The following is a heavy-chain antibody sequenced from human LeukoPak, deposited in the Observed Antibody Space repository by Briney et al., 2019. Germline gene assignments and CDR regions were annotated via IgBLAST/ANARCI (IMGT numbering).Heavy chain of an antibody. CDR3: ARRSRSSSPYFDY. J-gene: IGHJ4*02. CDR1: GGSISKYY. V-gene: IGHV4-39*01. Sequence: SETLSLTCSVSGGSISKYYWSWIRQPPGKGLECIGSIYYSGSTYYNPSLKSRVTISVDTSKNQFSLKLSSVTAADTAVYYCARRSRSSSPYFDYWGQGTLVTVSS. D-gene: IGHD6-6*01. CDR2: IYYSGST.